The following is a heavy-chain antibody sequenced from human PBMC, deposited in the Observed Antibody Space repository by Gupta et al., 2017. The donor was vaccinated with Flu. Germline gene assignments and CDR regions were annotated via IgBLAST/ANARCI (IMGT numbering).Heavy chain of an antibody. D-gene: IGHD3-16*01. V-gene: IGHV3-7*01. CDR2: SNARGDCV. J-gene: IGHJ4*01. CDR1: CR. CDR3: RRDPVGGARDR. Sequence: CRMNWVRRATGKGLGTVAISNARGDCVYYMEGVRGRVTITRDNANNSLTLVMTSRGAEDTVVYYCRRDPVGGARDRWGQGTLVTVS.